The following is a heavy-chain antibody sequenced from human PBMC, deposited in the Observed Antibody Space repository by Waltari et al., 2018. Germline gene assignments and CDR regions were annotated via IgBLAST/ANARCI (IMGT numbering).Heavy chain of an antibody. V-gene: IGHV4-39*01. Sequence: QLQLQESGPGLVKPSETLSLTCTVSGGSISSSSYYWGWIRQPPGKGLEWIGSIYYSGSTYYNPSLKSRVTISVDTSKNQFSLKLSSVTAADTAVYYCARQPLVYYYYMDVWGKGTTVTVSS. CDR2: IYYSGST. J-gene: IGHJ6*03. D-gene: IGHD1-26*01. CDR1: GGSISSSSYY. CDR3: ARQPLVYYYYMDV.